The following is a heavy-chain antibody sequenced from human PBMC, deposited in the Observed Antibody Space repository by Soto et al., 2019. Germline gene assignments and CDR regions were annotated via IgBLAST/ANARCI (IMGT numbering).Heavy chain of an antibody. CDR1: GGSISSGDYY. CDR2: IYYSGST. V-gene: IGHV4-30-4*01. D-gene: IGHD5-12*01. J-gene: IGHJ4*02. Sequence: SETLSLTCTVSGGSISSGDYYWSWIRQPPGKGLEWIGYIYYSGSTYYNPSLKSRVTISVDTSKNQFSLKLSSVTAADTAVYYCARTRWLQSTPIFDYWGQGTLVTVSS. CDR3: ARTRWLQSTPIFDY.